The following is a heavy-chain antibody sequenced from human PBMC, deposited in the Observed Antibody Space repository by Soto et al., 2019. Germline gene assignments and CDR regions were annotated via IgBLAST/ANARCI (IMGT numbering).Heavy chain of an antibody. CDR1: GFTFSDHY. CDR2: ISSSGSIK. Sequence: PGGSLRLSCAASGFTFSDHYMSWIRQSPGKGLEWISFISSSGSIKYYADSVKGRFTVSRDNTNRSMYPQMDTLTVGDTAVYYCVRASGSSWYFDYWGQGTLVTVSS. CDR3: VRASGSSWYFDY. V-gene: IGHV3-11*01. J-gene: IGHJ4*02. D-gene: IGHD6-13*01.